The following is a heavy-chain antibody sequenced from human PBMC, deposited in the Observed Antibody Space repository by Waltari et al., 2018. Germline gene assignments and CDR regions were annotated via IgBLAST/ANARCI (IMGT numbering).Heavy chain of an antibody. J-gene: IGHJ5*02. CDR2: IYPIDSDT. D-gene: IGHD3-10*01. Sequence: EVQLVQSGAEVKKPGESLKISCKGSGYTFTNYWIGWGRQMPGKGLEWMGIIYPIDSDTIYSPSFQGQVSISVDKSISTAYLQWSSLRASDTATYYCARLVGGSGGTVVNWFDPWGQGTLVTVSS. CDR1: GYTFTNYW. V-gene: IGHV5-51*01. CDR3: ARLVGGSGGTVVNWFDP.